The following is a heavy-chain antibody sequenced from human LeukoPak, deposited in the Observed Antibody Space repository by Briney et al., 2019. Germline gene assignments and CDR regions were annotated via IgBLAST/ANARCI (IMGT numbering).Heavy chain of an antibody. Sequence: TGGSLRLSCAASGFTFSSYGMPWVRQAPGKGLEWVAVIWYDGSDKYYADSVKGRFTISRDNSKNTLYLQMNSLRAEDTAVYYCARGVVVLHWRDAFDIWGQGTMVTVSS. D-gene: IGHD2-21*01. V-gene: IGHV3-33*01. CDR1: GFTFSSYG. J-gene: IGHJ3*02. CDR3: ARGVVVLHWRDAFDI. CDR2: IWYDGSDK.